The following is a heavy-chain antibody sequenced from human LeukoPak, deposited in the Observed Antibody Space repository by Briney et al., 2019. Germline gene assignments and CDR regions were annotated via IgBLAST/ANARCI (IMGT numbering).Heavy chain of an antibody. J-gene: IGHJ4*02. CDR3: ARDRLHYDSLTGYPAD. CDR1: GFTVSSNY. V-gene: IGHV3-66*01. D-gene: IGHD3-9*01. Sequence: GGSLRLSCADSGFTVSSNYMRWVRQAPGKGLEWVSVIYSGGSTHYADSVKGRFTISRDNSKNTLYLQMSSLRAEDTAVYYCARDRLHYDSLTGYPADWGQGTLVTVSS. CDR2: IYSGGST.